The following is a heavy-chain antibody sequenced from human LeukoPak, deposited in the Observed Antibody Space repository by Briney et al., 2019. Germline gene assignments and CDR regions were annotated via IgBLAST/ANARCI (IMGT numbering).Heavy chain of an antibody. V-gene: IGHV3-48*03. J-gene: IGHJ3*02. CDR2: ISSSGSTI. CDR1: GFTFSSYE. Sequence: PGGSLRLSCAASGFTFSSYEMNWVRQAPGKGLEWVSYISSSGSTIYYADSVKGRFTISRDNAKNSLYLQMNSLRAEDTAVYYCARGQTDYAFDIWGQGTMVTVSS. CDR3: ARGQTDYAFDI. D-gene: IGHD2-21*01.